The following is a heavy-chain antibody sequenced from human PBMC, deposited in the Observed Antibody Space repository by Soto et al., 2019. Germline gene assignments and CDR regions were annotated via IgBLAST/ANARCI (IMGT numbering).Heavy chain of an antibody. D-gene: IGHD3-22*01. CDR2: ISADNGNT. CDR1: GYTFTSYG. CDR3: ARGALSYYDSSGYYSGAAFDI. V-gene: IGHV1-18*01. Sequence: QVQLVQSGAEVKKPGASVKVSCKASGYTFTSYGISWVRQAPGQGLEWMGRISADNGNTNYAQKLQGRVTMTTDTSTSTAYMELRSLRSDDTAVYYCARGALSYYDSSGYYSGAAFDIWGQGTMVTVSS. J-gene: IGHJ3*02.